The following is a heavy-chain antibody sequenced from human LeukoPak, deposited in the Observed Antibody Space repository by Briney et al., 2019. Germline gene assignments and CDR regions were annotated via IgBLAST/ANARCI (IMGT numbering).Heavy chain of an antibody. J-gene: IGHJ4*02. Sequence: ASVKVSCKVSGYTLTELSMHWVRRAPGKGLEWMGGFDPEDGETIYAQKFQGRVTMTEDTSTDTAHMELSSLRSEDTAVYYCATVGRLRLKFDYWGQGTLVTVYS. CDR1: GYTLTELS. CDR2: FDPEDGET. V-gene: IGHV1-24*01. CDR3: ATVGRLRLKFDY. D-gene: IGHD5-12*01.